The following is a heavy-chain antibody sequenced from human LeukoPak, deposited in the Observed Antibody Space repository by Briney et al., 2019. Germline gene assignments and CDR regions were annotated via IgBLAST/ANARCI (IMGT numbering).Heavy chain of an antibody. V-gene: IGHV3-9*01. Sequence: GGSLRLSCAASGFTFDDYAMHWVRQAPGKGLEWVSGISWNSGSIGYADSVKGRFTISRDNSKNTLYLQMNSLRAEDTAVYYCAKDYTYYGGAIDYWGQGTLVTVSS. CDR1: GFTFDDYA. CDR3: AKDYTYYGGAIDY. D-gene: IGHD3-10*01. CDR2: ISWNSGSI. J-gene: IGHJ4*02.